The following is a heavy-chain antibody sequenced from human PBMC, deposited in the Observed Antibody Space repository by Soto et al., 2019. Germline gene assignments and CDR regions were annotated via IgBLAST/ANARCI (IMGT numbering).Heavy chain of an antibody. Sequence: PSETLSLTCSVSGGSISSFTYYWGWIRQPPGKGLEWIGTVYYNENTYYNPSLQSRVTITVDTAKNQFSLNLRSVTAADTAMYFCARRERYYGSPGWFDPWGPGTLVTVSS. V-gene: IGHV4-39*01. CDR3: ARRERYYGSPGWFDP. J-gene: IGHJ5*02. CDR1: GGSISSFTYY. CDR2: VYYNENT. D-gene: IGHD3-10*01.